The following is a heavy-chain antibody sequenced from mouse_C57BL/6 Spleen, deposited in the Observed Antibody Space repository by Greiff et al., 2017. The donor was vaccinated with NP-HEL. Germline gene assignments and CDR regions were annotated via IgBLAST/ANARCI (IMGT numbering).Heavy chain of an antibody. V-gene: IGHV5-4*01. Sequence: EVQLVESGGGLVKPGGSLKLSCAASGFTFSSYAMSWVRQTPEKRLEWVATISDGGSYTYYPDNVKGRFTISRDNAKNNLYLQMSHLKSEDTAMYYCARHYSKDMDYWGQGTSVTVSS. CDR2: ISDGGSYT. D-gene: IGHD2-5*01. CDR3: ARHYSKDMDY. CDR1: GFTFSSYA. J-gene: IGHJ4*01.